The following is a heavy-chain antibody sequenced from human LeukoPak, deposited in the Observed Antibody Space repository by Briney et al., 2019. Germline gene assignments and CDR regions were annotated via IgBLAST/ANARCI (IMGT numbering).Heavy chain of an antibody. CDR2: IIPIFGTA. CDR1: GGTFSSYA. CDR3: ARDVLSCSSTSCWTFDP. D-gene: IGHD2-2*01. J-gene: IGHJ5*02. Sequence: SVKVSCKASGGTFSSYAISWVRQAPGQGLEWMGGIIPIFGTANYAQKFQGRVTITADESTSTAYMELSSLRSEDTAVYYCARDVLSCSSTSCWTFDPWGQGTLVTVSS. V-gene: IGHV1-69*13.